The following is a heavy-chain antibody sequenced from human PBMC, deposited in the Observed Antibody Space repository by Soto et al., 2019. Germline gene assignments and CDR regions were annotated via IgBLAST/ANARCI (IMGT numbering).Heavy chain of an antibody. Sequence: GGSLRLSCEASGFTVSSNYMSWVRQAPGKGLEWVSVIYSGGSTYYADSVKGRFTISRDNSKNTLYLKMNSLRAEDTAVYYCARDEISGYKDVWGKGTTVTVSS. V-gene: IGHV3-66*01. CDR2: IYSGGST. D-gene: IGHD3-10*01. CDR3: ARDEISGYKDV. CDR1: GFTVSSNY. J-gene: IGHJ6*03.